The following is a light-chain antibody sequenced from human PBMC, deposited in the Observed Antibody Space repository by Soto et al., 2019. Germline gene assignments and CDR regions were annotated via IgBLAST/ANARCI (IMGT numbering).Light chain of an antibody. Sequence: IQMTQSPSSLSASVCDRVTITCRASQSISSHLNWYQQKPGKAPKLLIFAAYSLQSGVPSTFSGSGSGTDFTLTITSLQPEDFATYYCQQRYSTPRTFGQGTKVDIK. V-gene: IGKV1-39*01. CDR2: AAY. CDR3: QQRYSTPRT. CDR1: QSISSH. J-gene: IGKJ1*01.